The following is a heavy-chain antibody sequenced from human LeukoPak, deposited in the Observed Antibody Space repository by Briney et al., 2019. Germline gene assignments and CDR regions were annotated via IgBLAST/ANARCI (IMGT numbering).Heavy chain of an antibody. J-gene: IGHJ4*02. CDR3: AVRGYSGYTFNY. Sequence: PSQTLSLTCSVSGGSVSSGDCYWGWIRQPPGKGLEWIGYIFHSGSTYYNPSLKSRVTISVDRSKNQFSLNLSSVTAADTAVYYCAVRGYSGYTFNYWGQGTLVTVSS. V-gene: IGHV4-30-2*01. CDR1: GGSVSSGDCY. D-gene: IGHD5-12*01. CDR2: IFHSGST.